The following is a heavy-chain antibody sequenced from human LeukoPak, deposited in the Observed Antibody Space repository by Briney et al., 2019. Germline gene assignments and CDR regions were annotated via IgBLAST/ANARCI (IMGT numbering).Heavy chain of an antibody. D-gene: IGHD6-19*01. CDR3: ASSKVWQWPVDY. Sequence: SETLSLTCAVYGGSFSGYYWSWIRQPPGKGLEWIGEINYSGSTNYNPSLKSRVTISVDTSKNQFSLKLSSVTAADTAVYYCASSKVWQWPVDYWGQGTLVTVSS. J-gene: IGHJ4*02. CDR2: INYSGST. V-gene: IGHV4-34*01. CDR1: GGSFSGYY.